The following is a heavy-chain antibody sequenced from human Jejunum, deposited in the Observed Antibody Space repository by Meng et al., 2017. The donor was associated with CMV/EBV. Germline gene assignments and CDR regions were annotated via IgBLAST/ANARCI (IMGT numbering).Heavy chain of an antibody. CDR2: ITHSGST. D-gene: IGHD1-26*01. J-gene: IGHJ4*02. CDR3: APGFRSWSGSYSS. V-gene: IGHV4-34*01. CDR1: GAPFSGY. Sequence: QVHLQRRGDGLLKPSETLSLPCVVYGAPFSGYWSWVRQPPGKGLEWIGEITHSGSTNYNVSLKSRVTISIDTSKNQFSLKLSSVTATDTAVYYCAPGFRSWSGSYSSWGQGTLVTVSS.